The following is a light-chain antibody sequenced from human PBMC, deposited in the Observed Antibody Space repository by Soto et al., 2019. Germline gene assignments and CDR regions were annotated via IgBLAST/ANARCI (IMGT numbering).Light chain of an antibody. V-gene: IGLV2-14*01. J-gene: IGLJ1*01. CDR2: DVN. Sequence: QSALTQPASVSGSPGQSITISCTGTSSDVGGHNYVSWYQQHPGKAPELMIYDVNNRPSGVSYRFSGSKSGNTASLTISALQAEDEADYYCSSYTSSSTQVFGPGTKLTVL. CDR3: SSYTSSSTQV. CDR1: SSDVGGHNY.